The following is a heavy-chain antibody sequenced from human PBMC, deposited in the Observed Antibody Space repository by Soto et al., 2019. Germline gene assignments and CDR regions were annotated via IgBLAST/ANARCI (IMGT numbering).Heavy chain of an antibody. Sequence: PSETLSLTCTVSGASITSTSYSWGWIRQSPGKGLEWIGEIYHSGSTNYNPSLKSRVTISVDKSKNQFSLKLSSVTAADTAVYYCARGYGRNFDYWGQGTLVTVSS. J-gene: IGHJ4*02. CDR2: IYHSGST. CDR3: ARGYGRNFDY. V-gene: IGHV4-39*07. CDR1: GASITSTSYS. D-gene: IGHD5-18*01.